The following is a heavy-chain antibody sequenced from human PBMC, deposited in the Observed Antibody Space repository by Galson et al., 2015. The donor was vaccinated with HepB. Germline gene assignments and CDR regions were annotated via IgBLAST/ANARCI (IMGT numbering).Heavy chain of an antibody. Sequence: SLRLSCAGSGFTFSSKGMSWVRQAPGKGLEWVSSVSGNGGSTWYADSVKGRVTISRDNSKNTLYLQMHTLRADDTAVDYCVWNRYAPRSYFCFAVWCHGALVTVSS. CDR1: GFTFSSKG. V-gene: IGHV3-23*01. CDR3: VWNRYAPRSYFCFAV. J-gene: IGHJ2*01. D-gene: IGHD2-2*01. CDR2: VSGNGGST.